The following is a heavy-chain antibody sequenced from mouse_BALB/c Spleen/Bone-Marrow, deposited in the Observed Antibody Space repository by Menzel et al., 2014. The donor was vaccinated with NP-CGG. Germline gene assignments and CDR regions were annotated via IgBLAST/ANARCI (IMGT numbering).Heavy chain of an antibody. J-gene: IGHJ3*01. V-gene: IGHV1-26*01. Sequence: EVQLQQSGPELVKPGASVKMSCKASGYTFTDYYMKWVKQNHGKSLEWIGDINPNNGDTFYNQKFKAKAILTVDKSSSTAYLQVNSLTSEDSAVYYCARGTRATYYWGQGTLVTVSA. CDR2: INPNNGDT. CDR1: GYTFTDYY. CDR3: ARGTRATYY. D-gene: IGHD3-1*01.